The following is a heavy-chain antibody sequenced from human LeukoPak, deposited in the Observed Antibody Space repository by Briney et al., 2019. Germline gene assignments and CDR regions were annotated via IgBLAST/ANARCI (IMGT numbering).Heavy chain of an antibody. CDR1: GGTFSSYA. J-gene: IGHJ6*02. CDR2: IIPILGIA. Sequence: SVKVSCKASGGTFSSYAISWVRQAPGQGLEWMGRIIPILGIANYAQKFQGRVTITADKSTSTAYMELSSLRSEDTAVYYCARDALYDSSGYYAYYYYGMDVWGQGTTVTVTS. CDR3: ARDALYDSSGYYAYYYYGMDV. V-gene: IGHV1-69*04. D-gene: IGHD3-22*01.